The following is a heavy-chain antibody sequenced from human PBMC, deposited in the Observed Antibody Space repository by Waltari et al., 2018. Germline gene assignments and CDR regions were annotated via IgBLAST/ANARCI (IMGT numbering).Heavy chain of an antibody. V-gene: IGHV3-7*01. J-gene: IGHJ3*02. Sequence: VESGGDLVHPGGSLRLSCSVSGFNLPDYWLRWVCQDPGKGLEWVANIKHDGSETNYVDSVKGRFTISRDNAKKSVYLQMNSLRADDTAIYFCARYEGHCIGDFCYFPDAFDTWGQGTMVTVSS. CDR1: GFNLPDYW. CDR3: ARYEGHCIGDFCYFPDAFDT. CDR2: IKHDGSET. D-gene: IGHD2-8*02.